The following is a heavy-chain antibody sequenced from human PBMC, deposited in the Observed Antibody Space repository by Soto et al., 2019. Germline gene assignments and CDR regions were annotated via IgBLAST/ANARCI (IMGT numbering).Heavy chain of an antibody. CDR1: GFTFSSYA. D-gene: IGHD2-15*01. V-gene: IGHV3-30-3*01. CDR3: ASLVVVAARNWFDP. J-gene: IGHJ5*02. Sequence: QVPLVESGGGVVQPGRSLRLSCAASGFTFSSYAMHWVRQAPGKGLEWVAVISYDGSNKYYADSVKGRFTISRDNSKNTLYLQMNSLRAEDTAVYYCASLVVVAARNWFDPWGQGTLVTVSS. CDR2: ISYDGSNK.